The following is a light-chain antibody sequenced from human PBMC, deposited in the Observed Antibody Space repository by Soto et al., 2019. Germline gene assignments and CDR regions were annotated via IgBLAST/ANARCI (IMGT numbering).Light chain of an antibody. Sequence: IVVSKSAVTLSLFPGKIATLSCRASQSISGIYLAWYQQKPGQPPRLLMYAASSRASGIPDRFSGSGSGTDFILTISRLQPEDFAVYYCQQYSSSPITFGQGTRLDIK. V-gene: IGKV3-20*01. CDR3: QQYSSSPIT. CDR1: QSISGIY. J-gene: IGKJ5*01. CDR2: AAS.